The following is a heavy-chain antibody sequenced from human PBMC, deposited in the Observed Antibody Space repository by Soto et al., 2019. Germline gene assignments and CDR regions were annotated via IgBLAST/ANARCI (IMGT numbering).Heavy chain of an antibody. D-gene: IGHD3-22*01. CDR3: AKDYSSSGYYGPGY. Sequence: GGSLRLSCAASGFTFSSYAMSWVRQAPGKGLEWVSAISGSGGGTYYADSVKGRFTISRDNSKNTLYPQMNRLRAEDTAVYYCAKDYSSSGYYGPGYWGQGTLVTVSS. CDR1: GFTFSSYA. CDR2: ISGSGGGT. J-gene: IGHJ4*02. V-gene: IGHV3-23*01.